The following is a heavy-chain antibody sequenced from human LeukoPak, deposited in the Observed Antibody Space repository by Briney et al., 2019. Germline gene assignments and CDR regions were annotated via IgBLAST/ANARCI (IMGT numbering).Heavy chain of an antibody. CDR3: ARGGYYDYVWGRNWNHYYFDY. Sequence: PSETLSLTCTVSGYSISSGYYWGWIRQPPGKGLEWIGSIYHSGSTYYNPSLKGRVTISVDTSKNQFSLKLSSVTAADTAVYYCARGGYYDYVWGRNWNHYYFDYWGQGTLVTVSS. J-gene: IGHJ4*02. CDR2: IYHSGST. CDR1: GYSISSGYY. D-gene: IGHD3-16*01. V-gene: IGHV4-38-2*02.